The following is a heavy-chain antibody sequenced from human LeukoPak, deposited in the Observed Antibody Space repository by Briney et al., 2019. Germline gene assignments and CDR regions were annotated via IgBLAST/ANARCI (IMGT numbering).Heavy chain of an antibody. Sequence: PSETLSLTCAVYGGSFSDYYWSWIRQPPGKGLEWIGEINHSGSTNYNPSLKSRVTISVDTSKNQFSLKLSSVTAADTAVYYCARGDPEIWFDPWGQGTLVTVSS. V-gene: IGHV4-34*01. J-gene: IGHJ5*02. CDR3: ARGDPEIWFDP. CDR1: GGSFSDYY. CDR2: INHSGST.